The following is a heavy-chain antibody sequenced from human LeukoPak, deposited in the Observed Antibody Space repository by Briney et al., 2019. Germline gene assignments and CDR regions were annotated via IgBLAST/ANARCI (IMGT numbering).Heavy chain of an antibody. CDR1: GGSFSGYY. V-gene: IGHV4-34*01. CDR2: INHSGST. Sequence: SETLSLTCAVYGGSFSGYYWSWIRQPPGKGLEWMGEINHSGSTNYNPSLKSRVTISVDTSKNQFSPKLSSVTAADTAVYYCARRRAYGRYYYYYGMDVWGQGTTVTVSS. CDR3: ARRRAYGRYYYYYGMDV. D-gene: IGHD4-17*01. J-gene: IGHJ6*02.